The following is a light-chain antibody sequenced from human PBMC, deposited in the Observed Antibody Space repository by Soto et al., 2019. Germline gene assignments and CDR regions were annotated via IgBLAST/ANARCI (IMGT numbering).Light chain of an antibody. V-gene: IGKV3-15*01. CDR2: GAS. J-gene: IGKJ5*01. CDR3: QQYNDWPPIT. Sequence: EILFTQSPVTLSLSPGERATLSCRASQSVSSNLAWYQQKPGQAPRLLIFGASTRATGIPARFSGSGSGTEFTLTISSLQSEDFAVYYCQQYNDWPPITFGQGTRLEIK. CDR1: QSVSSN.